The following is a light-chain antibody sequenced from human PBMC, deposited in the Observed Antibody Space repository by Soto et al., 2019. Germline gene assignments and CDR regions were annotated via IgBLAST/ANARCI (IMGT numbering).Light chain of an antibody. CDR1: TSNIGNNA. J-gene: IGLJ3*02. Sequence: QSVLTQPPSVSEAPRQRVTISCSGSTSNIGNNAVSWYQQLPGKAPKLLIYYNDLLPSGVSDRFSGSKSGNSASLAISGLQAEDEAYYYCSACDTSVKVVFGGGTKLTVL. CDR2: YND. V-gene: IGLV1-36*01. CDR3: SACDTSVKVV.